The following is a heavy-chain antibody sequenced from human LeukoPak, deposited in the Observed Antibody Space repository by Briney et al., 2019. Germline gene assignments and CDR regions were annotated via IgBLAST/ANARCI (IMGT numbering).Heavy chain of an antibody. CDR2: INPSGGST. D-gene: IGHD2-21*02. CDR3: ARDHDSADAFDI. CDR1: GYTFTSYY. V-gene: IGHV1-46*01. J-gene: IGHJ3*02. Sequence: GASVKVSCKASGYTFTSYYMHWVRQAPGQGLEWMGLINPSGGSTSYAQKFQGRVTMTRDMSTSTVYMELSSLRSEDTAVYYCARDHDSADAFDIWGQGTMVTVSS.